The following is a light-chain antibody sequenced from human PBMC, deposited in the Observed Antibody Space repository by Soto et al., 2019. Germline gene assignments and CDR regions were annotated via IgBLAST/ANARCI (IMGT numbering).Light chain of an antibody. CDR3: SSYAGSNNLYV. CDR2: DVS. CDR1: SSDVGGYNY. V-gene: IGLV2-11*01. Sequence: SALTQPRSVSGSPGQSVTISCTGTSSDVGGYNYVSWYQQYSGKAPKVMIYDVSKRPSGVPDRFSGSKSGNTASLTVSGLQAEDEADYYCSSYAGSNNLYVFGTGTKVTVL. J-gene: IGLJ1*01.